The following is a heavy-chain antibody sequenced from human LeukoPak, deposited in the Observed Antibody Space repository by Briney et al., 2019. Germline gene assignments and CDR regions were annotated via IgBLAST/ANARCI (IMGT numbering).Heavy chain of an antibody. D-gene: IGHD2-21*02. J-gene: IGHJ6*03. CDR2: IYTSGST. Sequence: SETLSLTCTVSGGSISSGSYYWSWIRRPAGKGLEWIGRIYTSGSTNYNPSLKSRVTISVDTSKNQFSLKLSSVTAADTAVYYCARIDYCGGDCSPDYYYMDVWGKGTTVTVSS. CDR3: ARIDYCGGDCSPDYYYMDV. V-gene: IGHV4-61*02. CDR1: GGSISSGSYY.